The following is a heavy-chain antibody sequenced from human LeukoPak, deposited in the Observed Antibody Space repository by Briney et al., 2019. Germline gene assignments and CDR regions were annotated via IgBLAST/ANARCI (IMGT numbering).Heavy chain of an antibody. CDR2: ISYSGST. Sequence: SSETLSLTCTVSGGSVSSHYWSWIRQPPGKGLEWIGFISYSGSTNYNPSLKSRVNISVATSKSQFSLKLSSVTAADTAVYYCARHTYDSSGYYVDYVDYWGQGTLVTVSS. CDR1: GGSVSSHY. D-gene: IGHD3-22*01. CDR3: ARHTYDSSGYYVDYVDY. V-gene: IGHV4-59*02. J-gene: IGHJ4*02.